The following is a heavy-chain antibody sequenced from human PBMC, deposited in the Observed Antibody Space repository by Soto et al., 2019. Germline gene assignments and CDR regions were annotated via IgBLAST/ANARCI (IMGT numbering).Heavy chain of an antibody. CDR3: ARSKRFDP. V-gene: IGHV4-34*01. CDR1: GGSFSGYY. D-gene: IGHD4-4*01. J-gene: IGHJ5*02. CDR2: INHSGST. Sequence: SETLSLTCAVYGGSFSGYYWSWIRQPPGKGLEWIGEINHSGSTNYNPSLKSRVTISVDTSKNQFSLKLSSVTAADTAVYYCARSKRFDPWGQGTLVTVSS.